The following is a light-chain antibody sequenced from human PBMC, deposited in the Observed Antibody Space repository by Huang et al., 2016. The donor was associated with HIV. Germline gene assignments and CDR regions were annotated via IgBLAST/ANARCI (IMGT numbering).Light chain of an antibody. J-gene: IGKJ4*01. CDR2: GAS. CDR3: QQYSGSPLT. V-gene: IGKV3-20*01. Sequence: EIVLTQSPGNLSLSPGERAALSCRASQSIGSTYSAWYQQKPGQPPRLLIDGASARATGIPDRFSGSGSGTDFTLTISRLEPEDFAVYFCQQYSGSPLTFGGGTKVEFK. CDR1: QSIGSTY.